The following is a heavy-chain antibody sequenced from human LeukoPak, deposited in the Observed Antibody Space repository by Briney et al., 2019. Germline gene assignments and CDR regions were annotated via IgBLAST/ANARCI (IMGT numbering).Heavy chain of an antibody. D-gene: IGHD5-12*01. CDR2: IYSGGST. Sequence: PGGSLRLSCAASGFTFSNYGMHWVRQAPGKGLEWVSLIYSGGSTNYADSVKGRFTISRDSSKNTLYLQMNSLRAEDTAVYYCARGPSGYHNIGGQGTLVTVSS. V-gene: IGHV3-66*01. CDR3: ARGPSGYHNI. J-gene: IGHJ4*02. CDR1: GFTFSNYG.